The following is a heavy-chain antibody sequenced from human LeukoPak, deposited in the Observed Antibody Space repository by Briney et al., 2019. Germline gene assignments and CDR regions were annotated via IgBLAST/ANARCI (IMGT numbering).Heavy chain of an antibody. D-gene: IGHD2-2*01. V-gene: IGHV3-33*01. CDR2: IWYDGSNK. Sequence: GGSLRLSCVASGYTFSDHGMHWVRQAPGKGLEWVAVIWYDGSNKYYADSVKGRFTISRDNSKNTLYLQMNSLRAEDTAVYYCARGYCSSTSCCPDYWGQGTLVTVSS. CDR3: ARGYCSSTSCCPDY. J-gene: IGHJ4*02. CDR1: GYTFSDHG.